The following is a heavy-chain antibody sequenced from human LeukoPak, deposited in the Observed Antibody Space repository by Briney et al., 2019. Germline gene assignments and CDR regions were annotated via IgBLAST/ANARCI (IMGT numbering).Heavy chain of an antibody. CDR1: GFTFTIYG. CDR2: ISAYNGNT. J-gene: IGHJ4*02. Sequence: ASVKVSCRASGFTFTIYGFSWVRQAPGQGLEWMGWISAYNGNTNYAQKLQGRVTMTRDTSTSTAYMELRSLTSDDTALYYCARGGLSSSAALDHWGQGTLVTVSS. D-gene: IGHD6-6*01. CDR3: ARGGLSSSAALDH. V-gene: IGHV1-18*01.